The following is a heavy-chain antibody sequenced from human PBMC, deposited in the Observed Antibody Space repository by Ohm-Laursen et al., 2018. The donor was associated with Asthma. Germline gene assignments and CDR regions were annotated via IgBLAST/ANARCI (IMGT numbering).Heavy chain of an antibody. V-gene: IGHV3-21*01. CDR2: ISTASTFI. J-gene: IGHJ1*01. D-gene: IGHD1-26*01. Sequence: LSLTCAASGYTFSRYSIHWVRQIPGKGLEWVASISTASTFIYYADSVRGRFTTSRDNARNSVYLQMDGLRVDDTALDYCARIGPEWELPGREYSVHHWGQGTLVTVSS. CDR1: GYTFSRYS. CDR3: ARIGPEWELPGREYSVHH.